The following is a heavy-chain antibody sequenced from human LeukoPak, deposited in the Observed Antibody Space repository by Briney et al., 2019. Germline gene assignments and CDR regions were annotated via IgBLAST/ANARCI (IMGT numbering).Heavy chain of an antibody. Sequence: SETLSLTCSVSGGSISTYYWTWIRQPPGKGLEWIGYIYYSGSTNYNPSLKSRVTISLDTSKNQFSLKLSPVTASDTAVYYCARAILSGYPDSWGQGTLVIVFS. CDR2: IYYSGST. CDR3: ARAILSGYPDS. V-gene: IGHV4-59*01. CDR1: GGSISTYY. D-gene: IGHD3-3*01. J-gene: IGHJ4*02.